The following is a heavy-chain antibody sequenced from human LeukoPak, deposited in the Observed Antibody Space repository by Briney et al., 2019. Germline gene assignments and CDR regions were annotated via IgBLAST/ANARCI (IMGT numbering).Heavy chain of an antibody. CDR1: GFTFSTYW. J-gene: IGHJ4*02. V-gene: IGHV3-7*01. Sequence: GGSLRLSCAASGFTFSTYWMSWVRQAPGKGVEWVANIKQDGSEKDYVDSVKGRFTISRDNAKNSLYLQMNSLRAEDTAVYYCARVGSATGFWSGYYPIDYWGQGTLVTVSS. CDR3: ARVGSATGFWSGYYPIDY. D-gene: IGHD3-3*01. CDR2: IKQDGSEK.